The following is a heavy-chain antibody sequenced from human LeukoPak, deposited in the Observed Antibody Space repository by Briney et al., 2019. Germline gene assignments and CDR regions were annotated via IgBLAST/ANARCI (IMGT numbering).Heavy chain of an antibody. CDR2: INTDGRTT. CDR1: GFTVSSNE. CDR3: ARVPVGQYSYDS. Sequence: GGSLRLSCAASGFTVSSNEMSWVRQAPGKGLVWVSRINTDGRTTTYADSVKGRFTISTDNAKNTLYLQMNTLRAGDTAVYYCARVPVGQYSYDSWGQGSLVTVSS. D-gene: IGHD5-18*01. J-gene: IGHJ5*02. V-gene: IGHV3-74*01.